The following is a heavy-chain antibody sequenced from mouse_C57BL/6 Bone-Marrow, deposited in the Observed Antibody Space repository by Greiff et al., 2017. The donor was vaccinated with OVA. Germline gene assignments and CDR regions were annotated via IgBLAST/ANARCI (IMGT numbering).Heavy chain of an antibody. Sequence: VQGVESGPELVKPGASVKISCKASGYAFSSSWMNWVKQRPGKGLEWIGRIYPGDGDTNYNGKFKGKATLTADKSSSTAYMQLSSLTAEDSAVYFCAGYDYDAYYAMDYWGQGTSVTVSS. D-gene: IGHD2-4*01. CDR3: AGYDYDAYYAMDY. CDR1: GYAFSSSW. V-gene: IGHV1-82*01. J-gene: IGHJ4*01. CDR2: IYPGDGDT.